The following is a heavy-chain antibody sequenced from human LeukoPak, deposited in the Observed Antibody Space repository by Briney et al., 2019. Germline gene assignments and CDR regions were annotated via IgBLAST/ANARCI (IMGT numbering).Heavy chain of an antibody. J-gene: IGHJ5*02. Sequence: PGRSLRLSCAASGFTFSSYGMHWVRQAPGKGLERVAVISYDGSNKYYADSVRGRFTISRDNSKNTLYLQMNSLRAEDTAVYYCAKGPDIVVVPAALKVDWFDPWGQGTLVTVSS. CDR2: ISYDGSNK. D-gene: IGHD2-2*01. CDR1: GFTFSSYG. V-gene: IGHV3-30*18. CDR3: AKGPDIVVVPAALKVDWFDP.